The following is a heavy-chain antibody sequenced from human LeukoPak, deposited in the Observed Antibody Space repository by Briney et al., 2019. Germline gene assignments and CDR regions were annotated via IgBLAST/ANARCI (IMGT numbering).Heavy chain of an antibody. Sequence: PSETLSPTCNVSGGSISGYHWSWIRQPPWKGLEWLGYIYYSGSSNYNPSLKSRVTMSADTSKNQLSLKLSSLTAADTAVYYCARGGGSYCSADNCFQTHYYLDVWGKGTTVTVSS. CDR1: GGSISGYH. J-gene: IGHJ6*03. CDR2: IYYSGSS. D-gene: IGHD2-15*01. V-gene: IGHV4-59*12. CDR3: ARGGGSYCSADNCFQTHYYLDV.